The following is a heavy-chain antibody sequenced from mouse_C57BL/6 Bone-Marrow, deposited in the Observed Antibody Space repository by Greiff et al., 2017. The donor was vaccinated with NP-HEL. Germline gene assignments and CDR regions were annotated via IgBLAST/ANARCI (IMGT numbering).Heavy chain of an antibody. D-gene: IGHD1-1*01. CDR3: ARSVYYYGSPFDY. CDR2: IDPSDSYT. Sequence: QVQLQQPGAELVMPGASVKLSCKASGYTFTSYWMYWVKQRPGQGLEWIGEIDPSDSYTNYNQKFKGKSTLTVDKSSSTAYMQLSSLTSEDSAVYYCARSVYYYGSPFDYWGQGTTLTVSS. V-gene: IGHV1-69*01. CDR1: GYTFTSYW. J-gene: IGHJ2*01.